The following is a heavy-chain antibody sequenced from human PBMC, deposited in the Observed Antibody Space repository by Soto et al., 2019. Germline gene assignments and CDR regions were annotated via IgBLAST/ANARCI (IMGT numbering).Heavy chain of an antibody. D-gene: IGHD2-15*01. V-gene: IGHV1-8*01. Sequence: GASVKVSCKASGYTFTSYDINWVRQATGQGLEWMGWMNPNSGNTGYAQKFQGRVTMTRNTSISTAYMELSSLGSEDTAVYYCARGGYCSGGSCYGPNYYYGMDVWGQGTTVTVSS. CDR2: MNPNSGNT. CDR3: ARGGYCSGGSCYGPNYYYGMDV. J-gene: IGHJ6*02. CDR1: GYTFTSYD.